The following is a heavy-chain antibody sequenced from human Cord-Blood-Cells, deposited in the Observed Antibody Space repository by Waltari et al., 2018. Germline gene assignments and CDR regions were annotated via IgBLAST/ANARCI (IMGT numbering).Heavy chain of an antibody. CDR3: ASGYYDSSGYYRRYAFDI. J-gene: IGHJ3*02. V-gene: IGHV1-69*01. D-gene: IGHD3-22*01. CDR1: GGTFSSYA. CDR2: IIPVFGKE. Sequence: VQLVQSGAEVKKPGSSVKVSCKASGGTFSSYAISWVRQDPGQGLEWMGGIIPVFGKEDYAQKFQGRVTITADESTSTAYMGMSSLRAEDTAVYYCASGYYDSSGYYRRYAFDIWGQGTMVTVSS.